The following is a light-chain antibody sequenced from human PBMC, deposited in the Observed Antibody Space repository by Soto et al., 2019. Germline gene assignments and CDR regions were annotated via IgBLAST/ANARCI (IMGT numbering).Light chain of an antibody. CDR3: FSYAGSTYV. V-gene: IGLV2-11*01. J-gene: IGLJ1*01. CDR2: NVN. Sequence: SALIQPPSVSGSPGQSVTISCTGTSSDVGSYDYVSWYQQHPGTVPKPMIYNVNTRPSGVPDRFSGSKSGNTASLTISGLQAEDEAHYYCFSYAGSTYVFGTGTKVTVL. CDR1: SSDVGSYDY.